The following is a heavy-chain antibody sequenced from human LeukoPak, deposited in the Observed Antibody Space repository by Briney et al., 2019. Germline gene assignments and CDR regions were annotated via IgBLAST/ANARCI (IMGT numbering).Heavy chain of an antibody. CDR2: IGASGGGP. CDR3: AKDGGRRDDY. Sequence: PGGSLRLSCEASGFSFDKCAMKWVRQAPGKGLEWVSEIGASGGGPQYADSVKGRFTISRDNSKNTLYLQMNSLRAEDTAIYYCAKDGGRRDDYWGQGTLVTVSS. J-gene: IGHJ4*02. CDR1: GFSFDKCA. V-gene: IGHV3-23*01. D-gene: IGHD1-26*01.